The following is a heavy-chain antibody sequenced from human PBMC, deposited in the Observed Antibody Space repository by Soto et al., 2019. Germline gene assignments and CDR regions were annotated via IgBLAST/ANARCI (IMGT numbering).Heavy chain of an antibody. D-gene: IGHD4-17*01. CDR2: IYYSGST. J-gene: IGHJ6*03. CDR1: GGSISSYY. Sequence: SETLSLTCTVSGGSISSYYWSWIRQPPGKGLEWIGYIYYSGSTNYNPSLKSRVTISVDTSKNQFSLKLSSVTAADTAVYYCARAEKQGPPYGDHRGLLYSYYYYYMDVWGKGTTVTVSS. CDR3: ARAEKQGPPYGDHRGLLYSYYYYYMDV. V-gene: IGHV4-59*01.